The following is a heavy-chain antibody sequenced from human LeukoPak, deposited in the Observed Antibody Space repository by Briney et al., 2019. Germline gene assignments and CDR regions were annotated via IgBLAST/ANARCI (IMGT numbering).Heavy chain of an antibody. Sequence: SETLSLTCAVSGGSFSGYYWSWIRQPPGKGLEWIGYIYYSGSTYYNPSLKSRVTISVDRSKNQFSLKLSSVTAADTAVYYCASGGLRFITDAFDIWGQGTMVTVSS. D-gene: IGHD3-3*01. J-gene: IGHJ3*02. CDR3: ASGGLRFITDAFDI. CDR2: IYYSGST. CDR1: GGSFSGYY. V-gene: IGHV4-34*01.